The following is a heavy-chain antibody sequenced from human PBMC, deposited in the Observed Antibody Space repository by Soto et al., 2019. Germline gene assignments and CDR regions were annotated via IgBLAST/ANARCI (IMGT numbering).Heavy chain of an antibody. D-gene: IGHD3-3*01. CDR2: ISYDGSNK. Sequence: HPGGSLRLSCAASGFTFSSYGMHWVRQAPGKGLEWVAVISYDGSNKYYADSVKGRFTISRDNSKNTLYLQMNSLRAEDTAVYYCAKDLKVVLKPAGDTDFWRAFGSYYYYGMDVWGQGTTVTVSS. CDR1: GFTFSSYG. CDR3: AKDLKVVLKPAGDTDFWRAFGSYYYYGMDV. V-gene: IGHV3-30*18. J-gene: IGHJ6*02.